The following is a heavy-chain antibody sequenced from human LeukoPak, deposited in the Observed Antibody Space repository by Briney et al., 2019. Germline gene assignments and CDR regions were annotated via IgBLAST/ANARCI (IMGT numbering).Heavy chain of an antibody. CDR1: GLTFSSSW. V-gene: IGHV3-74*01. Sequence: GGSLRLSCAASGLTFSSSWMHWVRQAPGKGLVWVSRINTEGSTTRYADSVTGRFTISRDNAKNTLYLQMNSLRADDTAVYHCARERPTYGDYDAFDIWGQGTKVTVSS. CDR2: INTEGSTT. J-gene: IGHJ3*02. CDR3: ARERPTYGDYDAFDI. D-gene: IGHD4-17*01.